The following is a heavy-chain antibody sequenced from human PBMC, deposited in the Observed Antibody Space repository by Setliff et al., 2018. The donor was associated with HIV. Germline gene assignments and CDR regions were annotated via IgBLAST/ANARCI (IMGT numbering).Heavy chain of an antibody. V-gene: IGHV4-31*03. D-gene: IGHD3-3*01. Sequence: SETLSLTCTVSGGSISSGGYYWSWIRQHPGKGLEWSGYIHYSGNTYSNPSLNSRISISVDMSKNKFSLKLSSLTAADTAVYYCARGGLGVVTSFDSWGPGTLVTVSS. CDR1: GGSISSGGYY. CDR3: ARGGLGVVTSFDS. J-gene: IGHJ4*02. CDR2: IHYSGNT.